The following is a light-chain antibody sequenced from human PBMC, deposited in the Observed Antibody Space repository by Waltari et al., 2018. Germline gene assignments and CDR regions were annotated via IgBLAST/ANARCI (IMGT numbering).Light chain of an antibody. Sequence: EIVLTKSPGTLSLSPGERTTLSCRTSPGGGRSLAWYQQKPGQAPRLLIYGASIRSTGIPDRFSGSGSGTDFSLTISRLEPEDFAVYYCQHYGRLPVTFGQGTKVEIK. CDR3: QHYGRLPVT. CDR1: PGGGRS. CDR2: GAS. V-gene: IGKV3-20*01. J-gene: IGKJ1*01.